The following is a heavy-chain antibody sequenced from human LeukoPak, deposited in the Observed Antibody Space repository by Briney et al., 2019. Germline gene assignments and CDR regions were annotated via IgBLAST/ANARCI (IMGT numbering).Heavy chain of an antibody. CDR1: GFTFSSYA. CDR3: ARGGYFDILTGYYQTQYYYPMDV. D-gene: IGHD3-9*01. V-gene: IGHV3-30*04. J-gene: IGHJ6*02. Sequence: PGGSLRLSCAASGFTFSSYAIHWVRQAPGKGLEKVAVTSYDGGNKYYGDSVKGRFTISRDNSKSTLYLEVSSLRAEDTAVYYCARGGYFDILTGYYQTQYYYPMDVWGRGTTVTVSS. CDR2: TSYDGGNK.